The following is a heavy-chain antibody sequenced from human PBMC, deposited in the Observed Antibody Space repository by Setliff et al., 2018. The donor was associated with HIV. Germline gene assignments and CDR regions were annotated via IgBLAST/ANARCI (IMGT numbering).Heavy chain of an antibody. Sequence: GGSLRLSCVGSGFTFNDYHISWIRQAPGKGLEWISYIGSLGDKEYADSVKGRFTISRDNARKSVYLQIDSLRAEDTAIYYCAKHECCGGCYYYMDVWGKGTTVTVSS. CDR1: GFTFNDYH. J-gene: IGHJ6*03. V-gene: IGHV3-11*03. CDR2: IGSLGDK. D-gene: IGHD2-21*01. CDR3: AKHECCGGCYYYMDV.